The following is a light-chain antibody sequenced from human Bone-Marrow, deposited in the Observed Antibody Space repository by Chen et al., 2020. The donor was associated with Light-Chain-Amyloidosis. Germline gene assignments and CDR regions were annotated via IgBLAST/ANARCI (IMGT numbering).Light chain of an antibody. Sequence: SSELTQDPSVSVALGQTVRITCQGDSLRSYYASWYQQKPGQAPVLVIYGKNNRPSGIPDRFSASSSGNTASLTITGAQAEDEADYYCNSRDSSGSHVVFGGGTKLTVL. J-gene: IGLJ2*01. V-gene: IGLV3-19*01. CDR2: GKN. CDR1: SLRSYY. CDR3: NSRDSSGSHVV.